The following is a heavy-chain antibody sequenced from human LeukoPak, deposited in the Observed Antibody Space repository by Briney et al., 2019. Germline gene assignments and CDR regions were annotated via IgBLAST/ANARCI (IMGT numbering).Heavy chain of an antibody. D-gene: IGHD1-1*01. Sequence: ASVKVSCKASGYTFTTYYIHWVRQAPGQGLEWIGIINPSGGSTNYAQKFQGRVSMTRDTSTSTVYMELSSLRSEDTAMYYCARALEYWGQGTLVTVSS. V-gene: IGHV1-46*01. CDR2: INPSGGST. CDR1: GYTFTTYY. CDR3: ARALEY. J-gene: IGHJ4*02.